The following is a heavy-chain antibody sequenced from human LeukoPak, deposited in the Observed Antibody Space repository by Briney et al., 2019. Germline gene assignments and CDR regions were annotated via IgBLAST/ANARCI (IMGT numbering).Heavy chain of an antibody. J-gene: IGHJ6*03. CDR2: ISGSGGST. V-gene: IGHV3-23*01. Sequence: PGGSLRLSCAASGFTFSSYAMSWVRQAPGKRLEWVSAISGSGGSTYYADSVKGRFTISRDNSKNTLYLQMNSLRAEDTAVYYCAKDGSSGYDFWSGYPPGYYYMDVWGKGTTVTVSS. CDR1: GFTFSSYA. CDR3: AKDGSSGYDFWSGYPPGYYYMDV. D-gene: IGHD3-3*01.